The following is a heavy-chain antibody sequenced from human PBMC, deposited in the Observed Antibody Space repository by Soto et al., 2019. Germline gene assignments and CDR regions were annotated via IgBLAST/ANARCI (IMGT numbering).Heavy chain of an antibody. V-gene: IGHV3-48*03. D-gene: IGHD2-2*02. CDR1: GFGFSNYE. CDR3: ARGDCKTSCYIGF. J-gene: IGHJ4*02. Sequence: EVQLVESGGGLVQPGGSLRLSCAASGFGFSNYEMNWVRQAPGKGLEWVSYITSSGGATMYADSVKGRFTISRDNAKDSLYLQRNSLRVEDTAVYYCARGDCKTSCYIGFWGQGALVTVSS. CDR2: ITSSGGAT.